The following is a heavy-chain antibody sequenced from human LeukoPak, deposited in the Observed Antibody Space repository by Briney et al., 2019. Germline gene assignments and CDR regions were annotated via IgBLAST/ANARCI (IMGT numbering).Heavy chain of an antibody. CDR1: GYTFIGHF. CDR2: INPNSGST. V-gene: IGHV1-2*02. CDR3: TRDRGYGWYVSDH. D-gene: IGHD6-19*01. Sequence: ASVKVSCKASGYTFIGHFIHWVRQAPGQGLEWMGWINPNSGSTNYAQKFKGRVTMTRDTSISTTYMELNSLRSDDTALYYCTRDRGYGWYVSDHWGQGTLVTVSS. J-gene: IGHJ4*02.